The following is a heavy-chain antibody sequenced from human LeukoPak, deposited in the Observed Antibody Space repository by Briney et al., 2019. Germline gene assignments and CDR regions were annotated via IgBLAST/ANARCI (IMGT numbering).Heavy chain of an antibody. Sequence: GASVKVSCKASGGTFSSYAISWVRQAPGQGLEWMGGIIPIFGTANYAQKFQGRVTITTDESTSTAYMELSSLRSEDTAVYYCARGRSVSGELLIHPAAFDPWGQGTLVTVSS. CDR3: ARGRSVSGELLIHPAAFDP. V-gene: IGHV1-69*05. CDR1: GGTFSSYA. D-gene: IGHD3-10*01. CDR2: IIPIFGTA. J-gene: IGHJ5*02.